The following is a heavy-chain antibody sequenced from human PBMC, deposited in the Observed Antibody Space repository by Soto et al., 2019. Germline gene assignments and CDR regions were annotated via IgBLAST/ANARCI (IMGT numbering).Heavy chain of an antibody. CDR3: ARGSAAVAGTDYYYGMDV. Sequence: AAVKVSCKASGYTFTSYGISWVRQAPGQGLEWMGWISAYNGNTNYAQKLQGRVTMTTDTSTSTAYMELRSLRSDDTAVYYCARGSAAVAGTDYYYGMDVWGQGTTVTVSS. CDR1: GYTFTSYG. D-gene: IGHD6-19*01. J-gene: IGHJ6*02. V-gene: IGHV1-18*01. CDR2: ISAYNGNT.